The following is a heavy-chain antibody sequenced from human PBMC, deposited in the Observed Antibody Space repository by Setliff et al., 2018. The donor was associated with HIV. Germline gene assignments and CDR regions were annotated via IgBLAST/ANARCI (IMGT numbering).Heavy chain of an antibody. CDR2: FDPEDGET. J-gene: IGHJ4*02. CDR1: GYTLTEVS. Sequence: ASVKVSCKISGYTLTEVSIHWVRQAFGKGLEWMGGFDPEDGETMYAQKFQGRVIMTEDTSTDTAYMELSSLTSEDTAVYYCATRSRWIQLSFDGIFDYWGQGTPVTVSS. CDR3: ATRSRWIQLSFDGIFDY. D-gene: IGHD5-18*01. V-gene: IGHV1-24*01.